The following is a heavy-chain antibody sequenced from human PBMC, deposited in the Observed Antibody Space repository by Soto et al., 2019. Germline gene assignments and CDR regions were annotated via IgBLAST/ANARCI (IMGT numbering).Heavy chain of an antibody. V-gene: IGHV4-39*01. CDR2: VYNSGRT. D-gene: IGHD2-2*01. Sequence: SETLSLTCTVSGGSISSTDYYWGWIRQPPRQGLEYIGSVYNSGRTHYNPSLKSRVTISVDTSRNQFSLKMYSVTAADTAVYYCARRLGCRRDSCPDDGFDDWGQGTMVTVSS. J-gene: IGHJ3*01. CDR1: GGSISSTDYY. CDR3: ARRLGCRRDSCPDDGFDD.